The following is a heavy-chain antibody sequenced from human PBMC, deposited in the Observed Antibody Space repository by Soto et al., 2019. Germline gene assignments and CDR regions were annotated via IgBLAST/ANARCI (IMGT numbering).Heavy chain of an antibody. CDR1: GGSISSGGYS. D-gene: IGHD6-19*01. CDR2: IYHSGST. CDR3: ARGGSSGWLFDY. Sequence: SETLSLTCAVSGGSISSGGYSWSWIRQPPGKGLEWIGYIYHSGSTYYNPSLKSRVTILVDRSKNQFSLKLSSVTAADTAVYYCARGGSSGWLFDYWGQGTLVTVSS. J-gene: IGHJ4*02. V-gene: IGHV4-30-2*01.